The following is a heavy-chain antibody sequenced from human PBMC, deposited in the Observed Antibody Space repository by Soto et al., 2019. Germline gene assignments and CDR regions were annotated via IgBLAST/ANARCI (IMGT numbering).Heavy chain of an antibody. CDR3: ARDSLRESRAPYYYYGMDV. V-gene: IGHV4-30-4*01. Sequence: SETLSLTCAVYYGSVSGDYYWSWIRQPPGKGLEWIGYIYYSGSTYYNPSLKSRVTISVDTSKNQFSLKLSSVTAADTAVYYCARDSLRESRAPYYYYGMDVWGQGTTVTVSS. D-gene: IGHD3-16*01. J-gene: IGHJ6*02. CDR2: IYYSGST. CDR1: YGSVSGDYY.